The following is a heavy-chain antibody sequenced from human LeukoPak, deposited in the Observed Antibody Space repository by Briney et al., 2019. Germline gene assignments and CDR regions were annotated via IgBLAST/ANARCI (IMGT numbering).Heavy chain of an antibody. CDR3: ARSSSRYGDYRPPYYYYGMDV. CDR1: GFTFSSYW. J-gene: IGHJ6*02. Sequence: GGSLRLSCAASGFTFSSYWMSWVRQAPGKGLEWVADIRHDGIEVHYVDSVKGRFTISRDNAKNSLYLQMNSLRAEDTAVYYCARSSSRYGDYRPPYYYYGMDVWGQGTTVTVSS. V-gene: IGHV3-7*01. CDR2: IRHDGIEV. D-gene: IGHD4-17*01.